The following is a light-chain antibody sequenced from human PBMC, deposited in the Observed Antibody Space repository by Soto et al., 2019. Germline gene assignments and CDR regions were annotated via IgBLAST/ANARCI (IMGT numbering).Light chain of an antibody. CDR3: QQYGSSPRT. V-gene: IGKV3-20*01. Sequence: ENVLTQSPGTLSLSPGERATLSCRASQSVNSNFLAWYQQKPGQTPMLLIRGASSRATGSPDRFSGSGSGTDLTLTINRLEPEDVAVYFCQQYGSSPRTFGQGTKVEIK. J-gene: IGKJ2*01. CDR2: GAS. CDR1: QSVNSNF.